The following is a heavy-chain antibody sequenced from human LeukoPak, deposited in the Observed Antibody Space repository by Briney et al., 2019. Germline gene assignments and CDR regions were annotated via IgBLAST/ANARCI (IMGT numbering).Heavy chain of an antibody. CDR1: GVSISGSNSY. Sequence: SETLSLTCTVSGVSISGSNSYWGWIRQPPGKGLEWIGSIYYSVNTYYNASLKSQVSISIDTSKNQFSLRLTSVTAADTAVYYCARQTGSGLFILPGGQGTLVTVSS. CDR3: ARQTGSGLFILP. D-gene: IGHD3/OR15-3a*01. V-gene: IGHV4-39*01. J-gene: IGHJ4*02. CDR2: IYYSVNT.